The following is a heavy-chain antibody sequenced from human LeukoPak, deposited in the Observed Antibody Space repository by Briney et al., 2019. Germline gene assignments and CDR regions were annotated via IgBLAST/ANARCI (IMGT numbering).Heavy chain of an antibody. CDR1: GFTFSSYE. CDR3: ARGRLLSGYEDFDY. V-gene: IGHV3-48*03. J-gene: IGHJ4*02. CDR2: ISGSGSTI. Sequence: GGSLRLSCAASGFTFSSYEMNWVRQAPGKGLEWVSYISGSGSTIYYADSVKGRFTISRDNAKNSLYLQMNSLRAEDTAVYYCARGRLLSGYEDFDYWGQGTLVTVSS. D-gene: IGHD5-12*01.